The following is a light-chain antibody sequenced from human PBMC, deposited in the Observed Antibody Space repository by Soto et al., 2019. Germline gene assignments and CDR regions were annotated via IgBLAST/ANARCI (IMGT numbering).Light chain of an antibody. CDR1: KGINNY. J-gene: IGKJ1*01. CDR2: ATS. Sequence: DIQMTQSPPSLSASVGDRVTSTCRASKGINNYLAWFQQQPGTAPKPLIYATSTLHSGVPSRFTGSGSGTEFTLTITSLQPEEFVTYYCQQYNSYPWTVGQGTKVDIK. V-gene: IGKV1-16*01. CDR3: QQYNSYPWT.